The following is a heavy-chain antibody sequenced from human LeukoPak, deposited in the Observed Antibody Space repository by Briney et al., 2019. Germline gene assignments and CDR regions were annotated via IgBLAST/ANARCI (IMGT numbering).Heavy chain of an antibody. CDR3: ASGSGRTYYYYYMDV. V-gene: IGHV1-2*02. CDR2: INPNSGGT. D-gene: IGHD3-10*01. J-gene: IGHJ6*03. CDR1: GYTFTGYY. Sequence: ASVKVSCKASGYTFTGYYMHWVGQAPGQGLEWMGWINPNSGGTNYAQKFQGRVTMTRDTSISTVYMELSRLRSDDTAVYYCASGSGRTYYYYYMDVWGKGTTVTVSS.